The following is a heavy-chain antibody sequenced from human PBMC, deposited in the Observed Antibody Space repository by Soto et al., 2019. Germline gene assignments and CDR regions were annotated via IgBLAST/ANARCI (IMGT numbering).Heavy chain of an antibody. V-gene: IGHV1-69*06. CDR1: GGTFSSYS. Sequence: SVKVSCKASGGTFSSYSISWVRQAPGQGLEWMGGIIPIFGTANYAQKFQGRVTITADKSTSTAYMELSSLRSEDTAVYYCAGVDTAMVYKSDAFDIWGQGTMVTVSS. J-gene: IGHJ3*02. CDR3: AGVDTAMVYKSDAFDI. CDR2: IIPIFGTA. D-gene: IGHD5-18*01.